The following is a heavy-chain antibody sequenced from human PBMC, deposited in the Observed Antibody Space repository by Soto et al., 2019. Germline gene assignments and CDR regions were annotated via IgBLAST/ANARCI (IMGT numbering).Heavy chain of an antibody. CDR2: ISAYNGNT. Sequence: ASVKVSCKASGYTFTSYGISCVRQAPGQGLEWMGWISAYNGNTNYAQKLQGRVTMTTDTSTSTAYMELRSLRSDDTAVYYCARDPDYDFWSDPDAFDIWGQGTMVTVSS. J-gene: IGHJ3*02. CDR3: ARDPDYDFWSDPDAFDI. V-gene: IGHV1-18*01. D-gene: IGHD3-3*01. CDR1: GYTFTSYG.